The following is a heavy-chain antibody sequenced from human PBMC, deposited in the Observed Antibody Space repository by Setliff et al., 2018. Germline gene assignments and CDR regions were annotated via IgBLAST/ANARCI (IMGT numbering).Heavy chain of an antibody. CDR1: GGSISGNSYY. CDR2: ISHSANK. Sequence: PSETLSLTCTVSGGSISGNSYYWGWIRQPPGKELEWIGGISHSANKYYNPSFRGRVTIXXXMSXNXXXXXXXXXXXADTAVYYCARESRFGYSGYDCAFDFWGHGMLVTVSS. CDR3: ARESRFGYSGYDCAFDF. J-gene: IGHJ4*01. V-gene: IGHV4-39*02. D-gene: IGHD5-12*01.